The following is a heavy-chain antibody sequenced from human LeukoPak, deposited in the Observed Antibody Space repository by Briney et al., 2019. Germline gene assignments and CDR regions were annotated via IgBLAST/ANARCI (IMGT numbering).Heavy chain of an antibody. CDR1: GGSVSSGSFY. V-gene: IGHV4-61*01. CDR3: ARETAASDAFDI. J-gene: IGHJ3*02. D-gene: IGHD2-21*02. CDR2: ICYSGST. Sequence: SETLSLACTVSGGSVSSGSFYWSWIRQPPWKGLEWIGYICYSGSTNYNPSLKSRVTISVDTSKNQFSLKVTSVTAADTAEYYCARETAASDAFDIWGQGTMVTVSS.